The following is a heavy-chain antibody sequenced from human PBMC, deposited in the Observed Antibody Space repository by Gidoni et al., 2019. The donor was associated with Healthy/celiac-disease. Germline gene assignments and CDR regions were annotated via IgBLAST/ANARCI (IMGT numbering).Heavy chain of an antibody. Sequence: EVQLLESGGGLVQPGGSLRLSCAASGFTFSSYAMSWVRQAPGKGLEWVSAISGSGGSTYYADSVKGRFTISRDNSKNTLYLQMNSLRAEDTAVYYCAKWNQRAFGVVFRAGLSYGMDVWGQGTTVTVSS. CDR1: GFTFSSYA. J-gene: IGHJ6*02. D-gene: IGHD3-3*01. V-gene: IGHV3-23*01. CDR3: AKWNQRAFGVVFRAGLSYGMDV. CDR2: ISGSGGST.